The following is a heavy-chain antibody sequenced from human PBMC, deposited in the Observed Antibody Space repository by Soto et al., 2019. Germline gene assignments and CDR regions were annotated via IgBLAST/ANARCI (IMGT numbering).Heavy chain of an antibody. V-gene: IGHV1-69*12. CDR2: IIPMFGTP. CDR3: ASEGREYYFDF. Sequence: QVQLVQSGAEVKKPGSSVKVSCKASGGTFSRYGISWVRQAAGQGLEWMGGIIPMFGTPNYAQKFQGRVTIIADESTSTAYMELSSLRSEDTAVYYCASEGREYYFDFWGQGTLVTVSS. D-gene: IGHD3-10*01. J-gene: IGHJ4*02. CDR1: GGTFSRYG.